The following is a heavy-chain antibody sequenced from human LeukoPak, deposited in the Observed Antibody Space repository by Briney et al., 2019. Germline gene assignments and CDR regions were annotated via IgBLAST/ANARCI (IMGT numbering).Heavy chain of an antibody. CDR2: IYSGGNT. Sequence: PGGSLRLSCAASGFTVSSNYMSWVRQAPGKGLEWVSLIYSGGNTYYADSVKGRFTISRNNSKNTLYLQMNSLRAGDTAVYYCARDGGSGYSNWYFDLWGRGTLVTVSS. CDR3: ARDGGSGYSNWYFDL. CDR1: GFTVSSNY. D-gene: IGHD3-22*01. J-gene: IGHJ2*01. V-gene: IGHV3-53*01.